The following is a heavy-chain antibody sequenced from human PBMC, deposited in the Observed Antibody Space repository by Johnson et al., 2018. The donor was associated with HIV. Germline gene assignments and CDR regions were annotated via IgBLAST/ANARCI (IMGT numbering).Heavy chain of an antibody. Sequence: VQLVESGGGVVRPGGSLRLSCAASGFTLSSYAMSWVRQAPGKGLEWVSATTPSGGGTYYADSVKGRFTISRDNSKNTLFLQMNSLRAEDTAVYFCAKAFSTFHDAFDIWGQGTMVTVSS. J-gene: IGHJ3*02. CDR1: GFTLSSYA. CDR3: AKAFSTFHDAFDI. D-gene: IGHD2/OR15-2a*01. V-gene: IGHV3-23*04. CDR2: TTPSGGGT.